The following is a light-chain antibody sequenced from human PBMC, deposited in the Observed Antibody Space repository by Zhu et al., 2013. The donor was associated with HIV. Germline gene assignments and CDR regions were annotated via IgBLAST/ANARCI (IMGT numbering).Light chain of an antibody. Sequence: EIVLTQSPGTLSLSPGERATLSCRASQSVSSSYLAWYQQKPGQAPRLLIYDAFNRATGIPARFSGSGSETDFTLTISSLEPEDFTVYYCQQRGNWPPYTFGQGTKLEIK. CDR3: QQRGNWPPYT. CDR2: DAF. V-gene: IGKV3D-20*02. J-gene: IGKJ2*01. CDR1: QSVSSSY.